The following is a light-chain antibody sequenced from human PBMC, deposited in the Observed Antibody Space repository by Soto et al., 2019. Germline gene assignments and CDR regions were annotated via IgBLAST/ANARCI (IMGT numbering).Light chain of an antibody. Sequence: EIVLTQSPGTLSLSPGESATLSCRASQRGSSSYLAWYQQKPGQAPRLLIYGASSRATGIPDRFSGSGSGTEFTLTISRLEPEDLAVSSCQQYGSAPWTFGKGTKVEIK. V-gene: IGKV3-20*01. CDR3: QQYGSAPWT. CDR2: GAS. J-gene: IGKJ1*01. CDR1: QRGSSSY.